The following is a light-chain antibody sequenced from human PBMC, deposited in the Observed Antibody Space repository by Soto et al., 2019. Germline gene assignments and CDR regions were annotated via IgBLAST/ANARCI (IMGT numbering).Light chain of an antibody. CDR2: TAS. V-gene: IGKV1-5*03. CDR3: LQDNSYPRT. J-gene: IGKJ1*01. CDR1: QSISSR. Sequence: DLSMTQSPPTLSASVGDRVTITCRASQSISSRLAWYQQKPGKAPQYLIHTASTLQSGVPSRFSGSGSGTEFILTINSLQPEDFASYFCLQDNSYPRTFGLGTKVDIK.